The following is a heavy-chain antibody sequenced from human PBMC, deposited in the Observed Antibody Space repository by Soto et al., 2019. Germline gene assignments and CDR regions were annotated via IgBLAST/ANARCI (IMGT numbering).Heavy chain of an antibody. CDR1: GGSISSYY. J-gene: IGHJ5*02. CDR2: IYYSGST. Sequence: SETLSLTCTVSGGSISSYYWSWIRQPPGKGLEWIGYIYYSGSTNYNPSLKSRVTISVDTSKNQFSLKLSSVTAADTAVYYCARVSNYDILTGYHLGLNWLAPWGQGTLVTVSS. CDR3: ARVSNYDILTGYHLGLNWLAP. D-gene: IGHD3-9*01. V-gene: IGHV4-59*01.